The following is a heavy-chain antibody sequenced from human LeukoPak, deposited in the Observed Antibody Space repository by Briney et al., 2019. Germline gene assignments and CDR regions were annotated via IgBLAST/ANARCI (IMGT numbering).Heavy chain of an antibody. V-gene: IGHV3-74*01. CDR2: INSDGSST. J-gene: IGHJ2*01. CDR1: GFTFSSYW. Sequence: GGSLRLSCAASGFTFSSYWMHWVRQAPGKGLVWVSRINSDGSSTSYADSVKGRFTISRDNAKNTLYLQMNSLRAEDTAVYYCARRGYSSGWYEWYFDLWGRGTLVTVSS. CDR3: ARRGYSSGWYEWYFDL. D-gene: IGHD6-19*01.